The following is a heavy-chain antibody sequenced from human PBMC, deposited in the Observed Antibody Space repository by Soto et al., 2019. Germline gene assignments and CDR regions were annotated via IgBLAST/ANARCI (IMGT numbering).Heavy chain of an antibody. Sequence: EVQLAESGGDLVQPGGSLRLSCVGSGFTFSYYEMNWVRQAPGKGLERVAFISHTDRLTHYPDSVKGRFTISRDNAQNSLYLEMTSLRVEDTGVYYCARATGRASADLWGQGTLVTVSS. J-gene: IGHJ5*02. CDR1: GFTFSYYE. D-gene: IGHD6-13*01. CDR3: ARATGRASADL. V-gene: IGHV3-48*03. CDR2: ISHTDRLT.